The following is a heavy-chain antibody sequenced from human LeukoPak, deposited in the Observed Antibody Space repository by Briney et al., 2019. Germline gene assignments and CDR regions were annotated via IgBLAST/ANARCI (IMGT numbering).Heavy chain of an antibody. CDR1: GGTFSSYA. J-gene: IGHJ4*02. V-gene: IGHV1-69*05. D-gene: IGHD1-26*01. Sequence: SAKVSCKASGGTFSSYAISWVRQAPGQGLEWMGGIIPMFGTANYAQKFQGRVTITTEESTSTAYMELSSLRSEDTAMYYCARVFARGGEISGSYYYYWGQGTLVTVSS. CDR2: IIPMFGTA. CDR3: ARVFARGGEISGSYYYY.